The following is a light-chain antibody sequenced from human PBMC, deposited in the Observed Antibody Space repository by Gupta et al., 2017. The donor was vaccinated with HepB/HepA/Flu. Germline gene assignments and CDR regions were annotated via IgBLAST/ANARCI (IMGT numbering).Light chain of an antibody. CDR3: QQEGSSPIT. V-gene: IGKV3-20*01. CDR1: QSVRSSY. Sequence: IVLTQSPGTLSLSPGERATLSCRASQSVRSSYIAWYQQKPGQAPRLLIYGASSRATGLPDRFSSSGSGTEFTLTISRREPEDFAVYYCQQEGSSPITFGQGTQVDIK. CDR2: GAS. J-gene: IGKJ5*01.